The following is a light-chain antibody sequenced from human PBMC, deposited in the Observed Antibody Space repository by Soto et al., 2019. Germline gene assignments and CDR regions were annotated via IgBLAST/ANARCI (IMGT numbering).Light chain of an antibody. CDR1: QHISSF. CDR2: ASF. J-gene: IGKJ1*01. CDR3: QQYYSYPRT. Sequence: AIRVTQSPSSISASPGDRVTITCRASQHISSFLAWYQQRPGKAPNLLLYASFSLQSGVPSRFSGSGSGTDFTLTISNLQSEDFGTYYCQQYYSYPRTFGQGTKVEIK. V-gene: IGKV1-8*01.